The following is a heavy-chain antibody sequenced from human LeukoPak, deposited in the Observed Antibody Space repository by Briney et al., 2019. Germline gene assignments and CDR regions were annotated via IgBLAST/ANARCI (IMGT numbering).Heavy chain of an antibody. Sequence: SETLSLTCAVYGGSFSGYYWSWIRQPPGKGLEWIGEINHSGSTNYNPSLKSRVTISVDTSKNQFSLKLSSVTAADTAVYYCARGGQQLVRIAVARTRNYFDYWGQGTLVTVSS. CDR2: INHSGST. CDR3: ARGGQQLVRIAVARTRNYFDY. D-gene: IGHD6-13*01. V-gene: IGHV4-34*01. J-gene: IGHJ4*02. CDR1: GGSFSGYY.